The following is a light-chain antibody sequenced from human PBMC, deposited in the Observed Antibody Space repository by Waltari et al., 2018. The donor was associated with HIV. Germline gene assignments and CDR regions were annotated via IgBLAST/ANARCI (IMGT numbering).Light chain of an antibody. Sequence: QSALTQPASVSGSPGQSITISCTGTSSDVGGYDYVSWYQQHPGKAPKLMIYDVSNRPSGVSNRFSASKSGNTASLTISGLHAEDEADYYCSSYTSSTTLVFGGGTKLTVL. V-gene: IGLV2-14*03. CDR1: SSDVGGYDY. J-gene: IGLJ2*01. CDR2: DVS. CDR3: SSYTSSTTLV.